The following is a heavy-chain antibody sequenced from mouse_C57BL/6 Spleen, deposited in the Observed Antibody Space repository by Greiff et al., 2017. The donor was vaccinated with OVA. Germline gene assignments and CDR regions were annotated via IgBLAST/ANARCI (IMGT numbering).Heavy chain of an antibody. CDR1: GFTFSSYG. J-gene: IGHJ3*01. CDR2: ISSGGSYT. Sequence: EVQLQQSGGDLVKPGGSLKLSCAASGFTFSSYGMSWVRQTPDKRLEWVATISSGGSYTYYPDSVKGRFTISRDNAKNTLYLQMSSLKSEDTAMYDCARRYDYDGVFFAYWGQGTLVTVSA. CDR3: ARRYDYDGVFFAY. D-gene: IGHD2-4*01. V-gene: IGHV5-6*01.